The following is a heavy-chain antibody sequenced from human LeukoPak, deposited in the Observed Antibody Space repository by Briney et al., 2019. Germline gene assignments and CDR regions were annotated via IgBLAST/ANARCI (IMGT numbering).Heavy chain of an antibody. J-gene: IGHJ4*02. V-gene: IGHV3-74*01. D-gene: IGHD5-18*01. CDR1: GFTFSNHW. Sequence: GGSLRLSCAASGFTFSNHWMHWVRQASGKGLMWVSRINRDGSRTDYADSVKGRFTISRDDAKNTLYLQVNSLRAEDTAVYFCARGGSDTAMAHDYWGQGTLVTVSS. CDR3: ARGGSDTAMAHDY. CDR2: INRDGSRT.